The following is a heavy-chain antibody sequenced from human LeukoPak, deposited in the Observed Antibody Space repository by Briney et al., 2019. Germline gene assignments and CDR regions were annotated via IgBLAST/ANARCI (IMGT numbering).Heavy chain of an antibody. J-gene: IGHJ4*02. CDR2: ISGSGGST. Sequence: GGSLRLSCAASGFTFRRYGMSWVRQAPGKGLEWVSVISGSGGSTYYADSVKGRFTISRDNSKNTLYLQMNSLRAEDTAVYYCARDQGVATTPDFDYWGQGTLVTVSS. D-gene: IGHD5-12*01. V-gene: IGHV3-23*01. CDR3: ARDQGVATTPDFDY. CDR1: GFTFRRYG.